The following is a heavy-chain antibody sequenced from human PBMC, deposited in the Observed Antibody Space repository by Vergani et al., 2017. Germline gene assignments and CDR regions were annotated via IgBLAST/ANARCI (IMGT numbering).Heavy chain of an antibody. D-gene: IGHD3-22*01. CDR2: IVVGSGNT. V-gene: IGHV1-58*01. J-gene: IGHJ3*02. Sequence: QMQLVQSGPEVKKPGTSVKVSCKASGFTFTSSAVQWVRQARGQRLEWIGWIVVGSGNTNYAQKFQERVTITRDMSTSTAYMELSSLRSEDTAVYYCARDPLDSSGYYLLAFDIWGQGTMVTVSS. CDR1: GFTFTSSA. CDR3: ARDPLDSSGYYLLAFDI.